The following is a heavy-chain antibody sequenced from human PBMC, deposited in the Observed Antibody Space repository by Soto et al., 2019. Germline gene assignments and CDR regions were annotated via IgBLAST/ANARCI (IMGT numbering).Heavy chain of an antibody. CDR2: ISGSGGST. CDR1: GFTFSSYA. Sequence: AGGSLRLSCAASGFTFSSYAMSWVRQAPGKGLEWVSAISGSGGSTYYADSVKGRFTISRDNSKNTLYLQMNSLRAEDTAVYYCAKDLSRDDYYDSSGYYLGFDYWGQGTLVTVSS. CDR3: AKDLSRDDYYDSSGYYLGFDY. V-gene: IGHV3-23*01. D-gene: IGHD3-22*01. J-gene: IGHJ4*02.